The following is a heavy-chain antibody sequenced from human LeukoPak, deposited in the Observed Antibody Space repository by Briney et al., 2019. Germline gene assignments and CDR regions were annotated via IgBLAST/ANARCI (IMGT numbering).Heavy chain of an antibody. J-gene: IGHJ6*02. CDR1: GYTFTGYY. CDR2: INPNSGGT. CDR3: ARGGYPRSLYYYGMDV. Sequence: ASVKVSCKASGYTFTGYYMHWVRQAPGQGLEWMGWINPNSGGTNYAQKFQGRVTMTRDTSISTAYMELSRLRSDDTAVYYCARGGYPRSLYYYGMDVWGQGTTVIVSS. D-gene: IGHD5-12*01. V-gene: IGHV1-2*02.